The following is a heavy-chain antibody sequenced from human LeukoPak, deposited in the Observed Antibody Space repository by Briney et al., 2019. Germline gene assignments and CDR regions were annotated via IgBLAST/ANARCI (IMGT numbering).Heavy chain of an antibody. J-gene: IGHJ5*01. CDR2: IRQDGSEI. Sequence: GGSLRLSCAASGFTFSSYWMSWVRQAPGKGLEWVANIRQDGSEIYYVDSVKGRFSISRDNAQKTLYLQMNSLRPEDTAVYFCARQKITVTVSLDSWGQGTLVTVSS. V-gene: IGHV3-7*02. D-gene: IGHD4-17*01. CDR3: ARQKITVTVSLDS. CDR1: GFTFSSYW.